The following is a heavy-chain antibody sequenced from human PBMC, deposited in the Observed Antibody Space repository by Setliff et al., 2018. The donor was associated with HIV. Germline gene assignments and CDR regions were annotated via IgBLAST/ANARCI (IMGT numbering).Heavy chain of an antibody. V-gene: IGHV1-69*13. CDR3: ARGVTTIDYYNYYMDV. D-gene: IGHD4-4*01. CDR1: GGTFSSYA. J-gene: IGHJ6*03. CDR2: IIPIFNTA. Sequence: SVKVSCKASGGTFSSYAISWVRQAPGQGLEWMGGIIPIFNTANYAQKFQGRVTITADESTSTAYMELSSLRSEDTAVYYCARGVTTIDYYNYYMDVWGKGTTVTVSS.